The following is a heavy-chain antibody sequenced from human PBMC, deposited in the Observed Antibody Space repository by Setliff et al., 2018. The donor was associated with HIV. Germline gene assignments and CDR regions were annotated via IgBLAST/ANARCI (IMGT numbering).Heavy chain of an antibody. Sequence: SETLSLTCTVSGGSISRGSYYWSWIRQPAGKGLEWIGRIYTSGSIHYNPSLKSRVTLSVDTSKNQFSLKVSSVNAPGTAVYFCAREDGEYTSSPRWFDPWGQGTQVTVSS. J-gene: IGHJ5*02. D-gene: IGHD6-13*01. CDR3: AREDGEYTSSPRWFDP. CDR1: GGSISRGSYY. V-gene: IGHV4-61*02. CDR2: IYTSGSI.